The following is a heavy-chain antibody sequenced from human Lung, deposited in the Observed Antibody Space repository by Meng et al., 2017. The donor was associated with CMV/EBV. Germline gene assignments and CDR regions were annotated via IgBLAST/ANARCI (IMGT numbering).Heavy chain of an antibody. Sequence: SXTLSLXCTVSGASISSNYWSWSRRPPGKGLEYIGSISYTGYIEYNPSLKGRVTISLDTSKNHFSLKLTSVTAADTAMYYCAGPDDMGSSPHDPFDMWGQGTXVTVSS. CDR1: GASISSNY. D-gene: IGHD1-1*01. CDR2: ISYTGYI. V-gene: IGHV4-59*01. CDR3: AGPDDMGSSPHDPFDM. J-gene: IGHJ3*02.